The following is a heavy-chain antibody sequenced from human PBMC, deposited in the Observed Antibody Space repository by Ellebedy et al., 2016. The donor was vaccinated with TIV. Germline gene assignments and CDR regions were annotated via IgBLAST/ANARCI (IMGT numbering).Heavy chain of an antibody. D-gene: IGHD2/OR15-2a*01. J-gene: IGHJ5*02. V-gene: IGHV3-23*01. CDR1: GITFSDYA. CDR2: ISGRGDET. Sequence: GESLKISXAASGITFSDYAMTWVRQAPGKGLEWVSTISGRGDETFYGDSVKGRFTISRDNSKNTVWLQMNSLRVEDTAVYYCAKGGHFSPFDPWGQGTLVTVSS. CDR3: AKGGHFSPFDP.